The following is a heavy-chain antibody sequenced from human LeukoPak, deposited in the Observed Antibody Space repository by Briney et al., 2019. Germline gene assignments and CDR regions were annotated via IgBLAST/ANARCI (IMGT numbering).Heavy chain of an antibody. Sequence: SVKVSCKASGGTFSTYAISWVRQAPGQGLEWMGGIIPIFGTANYAQKFQGRVTITADESTTTAYLELSSLGSEDTAVYYCARHSQRSSSWFDPGASFDYWGQGTLVTVSS. CDR1: GGTFSTYA. J-gene: IGHJ4*02. V-gene: IGHV1-69*13. CDR2: IIPIFGTA. CDR3: ARHSQRSSSWFDPGASFDY. D-gene: IGHD6-13*01.